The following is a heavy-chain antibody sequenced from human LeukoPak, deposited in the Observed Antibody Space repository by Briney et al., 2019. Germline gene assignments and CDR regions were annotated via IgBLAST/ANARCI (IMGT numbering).Heavy chain of an antibody. CDR2: ISFDGKAD. CDR1: GFTFSDYG. V-gene: IGHV3-30*03. J-gene: IGHJ4*01. Sequence: GGSLRLSCSGSGFTFSDYGIHWVRQVPGKGLEWVAVISFDGKADTYADSVKGRFTISKDFSTNTLYLDMNTVRPDDTAVYYCALYGAYFAFWGHGTLVTVSS. CDR3: ALYGAYFAF. D-gene: IGHD4-17*01.